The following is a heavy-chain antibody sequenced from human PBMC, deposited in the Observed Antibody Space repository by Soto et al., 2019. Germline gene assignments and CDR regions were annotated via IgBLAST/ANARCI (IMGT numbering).Heavy chain of an antibody. D-gene: IGHD6-19*01. CDR2: LNVGNGNT. CDR1: GYTFISYS. Sequence: QVQLVPSGAAEKKPGASLKFSCKVSGYTFISYSIHCVRQAPGQRLEWIRWLNVGNGNTKYSQNFQGRVTITVDKSGSTADMGLGSLRSVDTVVYYFAGERWGSGSRCLDRWGQGALVTVSS. J-gene: IGHJ5*02. CDR3: AGERWGSGSRCLDR. V-gene: IGHV1-3*05.